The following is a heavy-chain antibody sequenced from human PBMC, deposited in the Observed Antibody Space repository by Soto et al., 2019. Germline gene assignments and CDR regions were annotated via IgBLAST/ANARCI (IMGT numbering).Heavy chain of an antibody. CDR2: IYYSGST. CDR3: ARDLLGPAANALQTNWLDP. CDR1: GGSISSGGYY. V-gene: IGHV4-31*03. D-gene: IGHD2-2*01. Sequence: PSDTLSLTCTVSGGSISSGGYYWSWIRQHPGKGLEWIGYIYYSGSTYYNPSLKSRVTISVDTSKNQFSLKLSSVTAADTAVYYCARDLLGPAANALQTNWLDPWGQGTLVNVSS. J-gene: IGHJ5*02.